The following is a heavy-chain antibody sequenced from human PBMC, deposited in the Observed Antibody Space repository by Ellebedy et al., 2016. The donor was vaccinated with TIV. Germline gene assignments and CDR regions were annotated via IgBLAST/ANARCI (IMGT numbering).Heavy chain of an antibody. Sequence: SETLSLTCAVYGGSFSDYYWSWIRQSPGKGLEWIGFIYSSGSTNSNPSLRSRVAISLDTSKNQFSLELNSVTAADTAVYFCARREGSGWPFDFWGLGTLVTVSS. CDR2: IYSSGST. CDR3: ARREGSGWPFDF. D-gene: IGHD6-19*01. V-gene: IGHV4-34*11. J-gene: IGHJ4*02. CDR1: GGSFSDYY.